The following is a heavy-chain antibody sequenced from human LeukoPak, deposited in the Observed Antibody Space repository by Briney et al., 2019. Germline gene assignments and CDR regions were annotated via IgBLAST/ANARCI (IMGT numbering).Heavy chain of an antibody. CDR1: GYTFTGYY. CDR2: INPNSGGT. J-gene: IGHJ4*02. V-gene: IGHV1-2*02. CDR3: ATTSGYSSGWYDY. D-gene: IGHD6-19*01. Sequence: ASVKVSCKASGYTFTGYYMHWVRQAPGQGLEWMGWINPNSGGTNYAQKVQGRVTMTRDTSISTAYMELSRLRSDDTAVYYCATTSGYSSGWYDYWGQGTLVTVSS.